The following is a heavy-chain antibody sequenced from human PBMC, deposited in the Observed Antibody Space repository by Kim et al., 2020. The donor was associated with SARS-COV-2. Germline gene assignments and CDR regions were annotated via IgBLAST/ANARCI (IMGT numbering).Heavy chain of an antibody. J-gene: IGHJ2*01. Sequence: GGSLRLSCAASGFTFSSYGMHWVRQAPGKGLEWVAVIWYDGSNKYYADSVKGRFTISRDNSKNTLYLQMNSLRAEDTAVYYCARDRDTTMVRGFLGWYFDLWGRGTLVTVSS. D-gene: IGHD3-10*01. V-gene: IGHV3-33*01. CDR1: GFTFSSYG. CDR2: IWYDGSNK. CDR3: ARDRDTTMVRGFLGWYFDL.